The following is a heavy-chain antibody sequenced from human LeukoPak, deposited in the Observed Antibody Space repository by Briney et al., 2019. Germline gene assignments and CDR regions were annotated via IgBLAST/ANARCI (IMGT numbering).Heavy chain of an antibody. CDR2: IGTGGDT. J-gene: IGHJ4*02. V-gene: IGHV3-23*01. Sequence: GGSLRLSCAASGFTLSSYVMTWVRQAPGKGLDWVSAIGTGGDTHYADSVKGRFTVSRDSSKSSLYLHMDSLRADDTAVYYCAKLRPYGTTWYGGVVNWGQGTLVTVSS. D-gene: IGHD6-13*01. CDR3: AKLRPYGTTWYGGVVN. CDR1: GFTLSSYV.